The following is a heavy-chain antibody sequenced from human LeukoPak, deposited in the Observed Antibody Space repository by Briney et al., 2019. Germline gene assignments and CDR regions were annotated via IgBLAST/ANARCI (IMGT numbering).Heavy chain of an antibody. J-gene: IGHJ1*01. D-gene: IGHD3-22*01. CDR3: ARESSETYYYDSSGYPFQH. V-gene: IGHV1-69*13. CDR1: GGTFSSYA. CDR2: IIPIFGTA. Sequence: SVKVSCKASGGTFSSYAISWVRQAPGQGLEWMGGIIPIFGTANYAQKFQGRVTITADESTSTAYMELSSLRSEDTAVYYCARESSETYYYDSSGYPFQHWGQGNLVNGSS.